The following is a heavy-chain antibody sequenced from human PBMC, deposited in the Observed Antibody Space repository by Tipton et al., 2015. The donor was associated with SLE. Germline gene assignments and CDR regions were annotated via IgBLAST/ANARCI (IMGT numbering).Heavy chain of an antibody. Sequence: TLSLTCTVSGFSISSGYYWGWMRQSPGKGLEWIGSIYRSGSTYYTPSLRSRVTISLDTSMNQFSLDLSSVTAADTAVYYCAKMRTNWYGIDVWGQGTMVTVSS. J-gene: IGHJ6*02. CDR1: GFSISSGYY. CDR2: IYRSGST. V-gene: IGHV4-38-2*02. CDR3: AKMRTNWYGIDV. D-gene: IGHD6-13*01.